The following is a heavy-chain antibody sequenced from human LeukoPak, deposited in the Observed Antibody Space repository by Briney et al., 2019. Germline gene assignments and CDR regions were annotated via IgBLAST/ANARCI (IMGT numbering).Heavy chain of an antibody. V-gene: IGHV4-34*01. CDR3: ARAGDYVVVPAATYFDY. Sequence: SETLSLTCAVYGGSFSGYYWSWIRQPPGKGLEWIGEINHSGSTNYNPSLKSRVTISVDTSKNQFSLKLSSVTAADMAVYYCARAGDYVVVPAATYFDYWGQGTLVTVSS. CDR1: GGSFSGYY. J-gene: IGHJ4*02. D-gene: IGHD2-2*01. CDR2: INHSGST.